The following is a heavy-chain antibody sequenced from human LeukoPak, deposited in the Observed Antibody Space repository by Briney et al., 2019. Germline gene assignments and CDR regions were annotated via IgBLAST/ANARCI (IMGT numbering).Heavy chain of an antibody. Sequence: PGGSLRLSCAASGFTSSNFWVHWVRQTPGKGLVWVSYINTDGSDINYADSVKGRFTISRDNAKNTVYLQLNSLRAEDTAVYYCVKNGWLDYWGQGILVTVSS. CDR2: INTDGSDI. V-gene: IGHV3-74*01. J-gene: IGHJ4*02. CDR1: GFTSSNFW. D-gene: IGHD6-19*01. CDR3: VKNGWLDY.